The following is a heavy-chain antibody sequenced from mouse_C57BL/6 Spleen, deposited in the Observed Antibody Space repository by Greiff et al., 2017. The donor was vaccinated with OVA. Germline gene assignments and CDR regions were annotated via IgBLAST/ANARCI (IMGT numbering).Heavy chain of an antibody. J-gene: IGHJ4*01. Sequence: QVQLQQPGAELVKPGASVKLSCKASGYTFTSYWMHWVKQRPGQGLEWIGEINPSNGRTNYNEKFKSKATLTVDKSSSTAYMQLSSLTSEDSAVYYCARRGLGYPDAMDYWGQGTSVTVSS. CDR3: ARRGLGYPDAMDY. V-gene: IGHV1S81*02. CDR1: GYTFTSYW. D-gene: IGHD2-14*01. CDR2: INPSNGRT.